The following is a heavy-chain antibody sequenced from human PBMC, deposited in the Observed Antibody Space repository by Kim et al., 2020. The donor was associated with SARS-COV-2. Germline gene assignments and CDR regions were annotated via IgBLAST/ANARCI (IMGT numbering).Heavy chain of an antibody. CDR2: IYYSGST. CDR1: GGSISSSSYY. D-gene: IGHD3-10*01. V-gene: IGHV4-39*01. CDR3: ARRPGCGELLEYFDL. J-gene: IGHJ2*01. Sequence: SETLSLTCTVSGGSISSSSYYWGWIRQPPGKGLEWIGSIYYSGSTYYNPSLKSRVTISVDTSKNQFSLKLSSVTAADTAVYYCARRPGCGELLEYFDLWG.